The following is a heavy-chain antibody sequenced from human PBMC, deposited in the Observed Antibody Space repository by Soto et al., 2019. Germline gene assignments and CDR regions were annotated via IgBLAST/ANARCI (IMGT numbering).Heavy chain of an antibody. V-gene: IGHV1-69*13. J-gene: IGHJ6*02. D-gene: IGHD3-9*01. CDR1: GGTFSGYA. Sequence: SVKVSCKASGGTFSGYAISWVRQAPGQGLEWMGGIIPIFGTANYAQKFQGRVTITADESTSTTCMELSSLRSEDTAVYYCARTTTYYDILTGRIFLWDYYYYGMDVWGQGTTVTVSS. CDR2: IIPIFGTA. CDR3: ARTTTYYDILTGRIFLWDYYYYGMDV.